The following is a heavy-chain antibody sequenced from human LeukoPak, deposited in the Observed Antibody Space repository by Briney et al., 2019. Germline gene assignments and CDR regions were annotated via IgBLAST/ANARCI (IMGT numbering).Heavy chain of an antibody. CDR2: ISVYNGNT. CDR3: ARSRVSHTTVGTLLY. Sequence: ASVKVSCKASGYTFSSYAIAWVRQAPGQGPEWMGSISVYNGNTEYAQKLQGRVTMTTDTFTNTAYTELWNLRPDDTAVYYCARSRVSHTTVGTLLYWGQGTLVTVSS. V-gene: IGHV1-18*01. J-gene: IGHJ4*02. D-gene: IGHD1-14*01. CDR1: GYTFSSYA.